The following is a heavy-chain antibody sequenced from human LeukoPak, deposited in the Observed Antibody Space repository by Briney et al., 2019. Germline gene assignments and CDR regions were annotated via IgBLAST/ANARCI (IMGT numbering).Heavy chain of an antibody. CDR1: GFTFSSYG. Sequence: PGGSPRLSCAASGFTFSSYGMHWVRQAPGKGLEWVAVISYDGSNKYYADSVKGRFTISRGNSKNTLYLQMNSLRAEDTAVYYCAKDRVVRGVNSLYYMDVWGKGTTVTVSS. J-gene: IGHJ6*03. V-gene: IGHV3-30*18. CDR2: ISYDGSNK. CDR3: AKDRVVRGVNSLYYMDV. D-gene: IGHD3-10*01.